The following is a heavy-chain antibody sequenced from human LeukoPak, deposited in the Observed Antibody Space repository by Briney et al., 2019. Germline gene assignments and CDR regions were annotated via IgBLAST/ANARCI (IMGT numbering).Heavy chain of an antibody. CDR1: GFTFSSYW. D-gene: IGHD2-2*01. CDR3: ARGTRPFAYYYYYMDV. V-gene: IGHV3-7*01. Sequence: GGSLRLSCAASGFTFSSYWMSWVRQDPGKGLEWVANIKQDGSEKYYVDSVKGRFTISRDNAKNSPYLQMNSLRAEDTAVYHCARGTRPFAYYYYYMDVWGKGTTVTISS. CDR2: IKQDGSEK. J-gene: IGHJ6*03.